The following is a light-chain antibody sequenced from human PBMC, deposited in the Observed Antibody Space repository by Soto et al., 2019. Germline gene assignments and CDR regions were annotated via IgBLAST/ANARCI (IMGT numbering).Light chain of an antibody. CDR2: GAS. Sequence: DIVLTQSPDTLSLSPGERATLSCRASRIVSSSYLAWYQQKPGQAPRLLIYGASSRATGIPDRFSGSGSGTDFTLTISRLEPEDFAGYYCQQYGSSPPYTFGQGTKLEIK. CDR1: RIVSSSY. V-gene: IGKV3-20*01. J-gene: IGKJ2*01. CDR3: QQYGSSPPYT.